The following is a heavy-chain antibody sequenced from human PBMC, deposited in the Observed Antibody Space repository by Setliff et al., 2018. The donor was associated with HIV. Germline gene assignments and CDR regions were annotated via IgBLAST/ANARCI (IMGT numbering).Heavy chain of an antibody. V-gene: IGHV4-39*01. Sequence: SETLSLTCSVSGDSISDTTYYWGWIRQPPGKGLEWIGNIYHSGSTLYKPSLKSRVTMSVDTSKNQFSLKLNSVTAADTAVYHCARCSYDSSGYYYYYFDYWGQGALVTVSS. CDR1: GDSISDTTYY. CDR2: IYHSGST. D-gene: IGHD3-22*01. CDR3: ARCSYDSSGYYYYYFDY. J-gene: IGHJ4*02.